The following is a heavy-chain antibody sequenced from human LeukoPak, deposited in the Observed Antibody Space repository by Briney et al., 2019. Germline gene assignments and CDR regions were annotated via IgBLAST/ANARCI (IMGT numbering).Heavy chain of an antibody. CDR1: GGTFSSYA. V-gene: IGHV1-69*13. J-gene: IGHJ6*02. D-gene: IGHD3-10*01. Sequence: GASVTVSCKASGGTFSSYAISWVRQAPGQGLEWMGGIIPIFGTANYAQKFQGRVTITADESTSTAYMERSSLRSEDTAVYYCARGNAGDYYYGMDVWGQGTTVTVSS. CDR2: IIPIFGTA. CDR3: ARGNAGDYYYGMDV.